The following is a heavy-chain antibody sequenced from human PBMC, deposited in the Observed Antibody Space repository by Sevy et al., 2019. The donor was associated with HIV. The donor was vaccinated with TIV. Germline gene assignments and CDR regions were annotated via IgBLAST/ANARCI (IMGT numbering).Heavy chain of an antibody. CDR1: GFTFDDYA. CDR2: ISWNSGSI. J-gene: IGHJ4*02. Sequence: GGSLRLSCAASGFTFDDYAMHWVRQAPGKGLEWVSGISWNSGSIGYADSVKGRFTISRDNAKNSLNLQMNSLRAEDMALCYCAKDMESGAAAGAFDYWGQGTLVTVSS. V-gene: IGHV3-9*03. D-gene: IGHD6-13*01. CDR3: AKDMESGAAAGAFDY.